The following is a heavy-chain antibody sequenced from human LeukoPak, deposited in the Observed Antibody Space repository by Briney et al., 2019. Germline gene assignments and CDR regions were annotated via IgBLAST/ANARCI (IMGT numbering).Heavy chain of an antibody. V-gene: IGHV1-2*02. CDR2: INPNSGGT. Sequence: ASVKVSCKASGYTFTGYYMHWVRQAPGQGLEWMGWINPNSGGTNYAQQFQGRLTMTRDTSISTAYMELSRLRSDDTAVYYCARGAGIAAAGTFDYWGQGTLVTVSS. CDR1: GYTFTGYY. D-gene: IGHD6-13*01. J-gene: IGHJ4*02. CDR3: ARGAGIAAAGTFDY.